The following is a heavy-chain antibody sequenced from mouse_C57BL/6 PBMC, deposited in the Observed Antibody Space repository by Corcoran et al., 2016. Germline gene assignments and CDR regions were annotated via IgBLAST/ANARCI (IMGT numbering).Heavy chain of an antibody. CDR1: GYTFTTYG. J-gene: IGHJ4*01. CDR2: INTYSGVP. Sequence: QIQLVQSGPELKKPGETVKISCKASGYTFTTYGMSWVKQAPGKGLKWMGWINTYSGVPTYADDFKGRFAFSLETSASTAYLQINNLKNEDTATYFCAREYSNYDAMDYWGQGTSVTVPS. CDR3: AREYSNYDAMDY. V-gene: IGHV9-3*01. D-gene: IGHD2-5*01.